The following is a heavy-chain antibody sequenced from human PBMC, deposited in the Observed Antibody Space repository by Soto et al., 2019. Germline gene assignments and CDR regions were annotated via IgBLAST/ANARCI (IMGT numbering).Heavy chain of an antibody. Sequence: TSETLSLTCSVSGVSVSSGSYYWTWIRQPPGKGLEWIAYIHVGGNINYKPSLKSRVTISLDTAKNQFSLNLRSVTAADAAVYYCARSPVPSLRSRGYYYSYXWGLGALVTVSX. D-gene: IGHD3-3*01. V-gene: IGHV4-61*01. CDR1: GVSVSSGSYY. CDR3: ARSPVPSLRSRGYYYSYX. J-gene: IGHJ4*02. CDR2: IHVGGNI.